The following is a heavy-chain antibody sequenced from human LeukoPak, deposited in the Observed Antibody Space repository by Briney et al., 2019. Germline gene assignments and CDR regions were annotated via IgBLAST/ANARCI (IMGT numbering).Heavy chain of an antibody. V-gene: IGHV4-34*01. Sequence: SETLSLTCAVYGGSFSGYYWGWIRPPPGKVLEWIGEINHRGSNNYNPSLKSRVTISVDTSNSQFSLKLSSVTAADTAVYYCAGKDIVVVVATTSTSFDPWGQGTLVTVSS. D-gene: IGHD2-15*01. CDR2: INHRGSN. J-gene: IGHJ5*02. CDR1: GGSFSGYY. CDR3: AGKDIVVVVATTSTSFDP.